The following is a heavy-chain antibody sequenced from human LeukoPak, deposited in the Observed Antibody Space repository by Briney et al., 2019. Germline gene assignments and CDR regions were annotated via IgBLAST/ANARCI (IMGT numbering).Heavy chain of an antibody. CDR1: GASISSYS. CDR3: AREWHHVFDY. Sequence: PSETLSLTCTVSGASISSYSWSLLRQPAGKGLEWIGRIYPRESPNYNPSLKSRVIMSVDKSKNQFSLKLRSVTAADTAVYYCAREWHHVFDYWGQGNLVTVSS. J-gene: IGHJ4*02. D-gene: IGHD5-12*01. V-gene: IGHV4-4*07. CDR2: IYPRESP.